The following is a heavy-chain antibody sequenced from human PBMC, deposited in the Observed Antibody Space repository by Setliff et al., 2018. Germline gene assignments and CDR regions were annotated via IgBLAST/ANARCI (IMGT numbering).Heavy chain of an antibody. V-gene: IGHV4-59*08. Sequence: PSETLSLTCTVSGGSISGYYWTWIRQPAGKGLEWIGRMYYSGDTNYNPSLKSRVTISVDTSKNQFSLELRSVTAADTAVYYCARLPPLHTPMALTFDYWGQGILVTVSS. CDR1: GGSISGYY. D-gene: IGHD5-18*01. CDR3: ARLPPLHTPMALTFDY. J-gene: IGHJ4*02. CDR2: MYYSGDT.